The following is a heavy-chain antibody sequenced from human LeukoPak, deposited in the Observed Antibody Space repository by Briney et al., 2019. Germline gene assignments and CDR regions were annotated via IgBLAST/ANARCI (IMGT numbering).Heavy chain of an antibody. CDR3: AREYGSWSYRYYFFVDV. CDR2: VSYNGRT. J-gene: IGHJ6*03. V-gene: IGHV4-59*01. Sequence: RPSETLSLTYSVSGDPHSTYYCIRLRQAPGKGLEWIGHVSYNGRTNYSPSLKSRATISLGTSKIHFSLILKSMPPAETAISYCAREYGSWSYRYYFFVDVWGKGTTATVSS. D-gene: IGHD4-11*01. CDR1: GDPHSTYY.